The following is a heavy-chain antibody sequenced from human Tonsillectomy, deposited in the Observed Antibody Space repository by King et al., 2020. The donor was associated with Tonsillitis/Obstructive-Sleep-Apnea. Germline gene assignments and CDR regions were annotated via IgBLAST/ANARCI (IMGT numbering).Heavy chain of an antibody. D-gene: IGHD4-23*01. J-gene: IGHJ1*01. CDR3: ASRTTVVTPGYFQH. Sequence: VQLQESGPGLVKPSETLSLTCTVSGGSISSYYWNWIRQPPGKGLEWIGIIYYSGSTNYNPSLKSRVTISVDTSKKQFSLNLSSVTATDTAVYYCASRTTVVTPGYFQHWGQGTLVTVSS. CDR2: IYYSGST. CDR1: GGSISSYY. V-gene: IGHV4-59*08.